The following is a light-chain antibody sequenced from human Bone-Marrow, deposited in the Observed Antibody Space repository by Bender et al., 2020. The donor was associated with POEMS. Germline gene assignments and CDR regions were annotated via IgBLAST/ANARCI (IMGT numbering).Light chain of an antibody. V-gene: IGLV3-21*02. CDR1: NIETKS. J-gene: IGLJ2*01. CDR2: DDS. Sequence: SYVLTQPPSVSVAPGQTASITCGGNNIETKSVHWYQRKPGQAPVLVVYDDSDRPFGIPERFSGSNSGNTATLTISGVEAGDEADYYCQVWDSESDPLVFGVGTKLTVL. CDR3: QVWDSESDPLV.